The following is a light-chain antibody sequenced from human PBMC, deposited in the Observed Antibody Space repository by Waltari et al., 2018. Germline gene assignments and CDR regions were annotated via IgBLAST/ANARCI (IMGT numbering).Light chain of an antibody. CDR1: SSAVGLYNY. V-gene: IGLV2-14*01. J-gene: IGLJ3*02. CDR2: DVS. Sequence: QSALTQPASVSGSPGQSITISCTGTSSAVGLYNYVSWYQQHPGKAPKLLIYDVSAQPSGVSDRFSGSMSGSTASLTISWLQAEDEADYYCNSYTGSSAWVFGGGTKLTGL. CDR3: NSYTGSSAWV.